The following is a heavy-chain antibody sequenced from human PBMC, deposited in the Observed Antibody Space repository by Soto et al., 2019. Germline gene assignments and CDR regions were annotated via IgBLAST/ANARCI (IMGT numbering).Heavy chain of an antibody. CDR2: ISAHNGNT. Sequence: QVHLVQSGAEVKKPGASVKVSCKGSGYAFTTYGITWVRQAPGQGLEWMGWISAHNGNTNYAQKHKGRVTVTRDTSTSTAYMELRSLRSDATAVYYCARGRYGDYWGQGALVTVSS. D-gene: IGHD1-1*01. V-gene: IGHV1-18*01. CDR3: ARGRYGDY. CDR1: GYAFTTYG. J-gene: IGHJ4*02.